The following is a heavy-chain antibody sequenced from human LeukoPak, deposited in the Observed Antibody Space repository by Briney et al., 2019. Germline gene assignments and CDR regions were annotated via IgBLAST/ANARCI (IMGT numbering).Heavy chain of an antibody. Sequence: GGSLRLSCAASGFTFSVYGMHWVRQGPGKGLEWVALISHDGGNKNYTDSVKGRFTISRDNAKNSLYLQMNSLRAEDTALYHCARGREDMVTFDYWGQGTLVTVSS. D-gene: IGHD2-21*02. CDR2: ISHDGGNK. J-gene: IGHJ4*02. V-gene: IGHV3-30*03. CDR3: ARGREDMVTFDY. CDR1: GFTFSVYG.